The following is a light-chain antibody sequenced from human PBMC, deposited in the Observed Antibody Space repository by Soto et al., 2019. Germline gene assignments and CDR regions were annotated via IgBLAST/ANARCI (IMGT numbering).Light chain of an antibody. J-gene: IGLJ2*01. Sequence: QSVLAQPPSASGSPGQSVTISCSGTSRDVGGYNYVSCYQQHPGKAPKLIIYEVTKRPSGVPVRFSGSKPASTASLTVSGLQAEDEAEYYFTSNAGSNIVIFGGGTRRTVL. V-gene: IGLV2-8*01. CDR3: TSNAGSNIVI. CDR2: EVT. CDR1: SRDVGGYNY.